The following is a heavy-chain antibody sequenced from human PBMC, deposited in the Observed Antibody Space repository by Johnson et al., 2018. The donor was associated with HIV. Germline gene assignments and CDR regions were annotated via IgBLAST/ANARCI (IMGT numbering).Heavy chain of an antibody. CDR3: ARAVVFDSYGSCKVFDI. V-gene: IGHV3-30-3*01. J-gene: IGHJ3*02. CDR2: ISYDGNNK. CDR1: GFSFTKYA. Sequence: QVQLVESGGGVVQPGRSLRLSCAASGFSFTKYAMHWVRQAPGKGLEWVAIISYDGNNKYYADSVKGRFTISRDNAMNSVYLQMNSLRAEDTAVYYCARAVVFDSYGSCKVFDIWGQGTLVTVSS. D-gene: IGHD5/OR15-5a*01.